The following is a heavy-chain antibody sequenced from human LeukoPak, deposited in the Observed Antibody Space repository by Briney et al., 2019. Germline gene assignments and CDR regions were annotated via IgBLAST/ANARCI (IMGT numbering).Heavy chain of an antibody. CDR1: GYSISSGYY. Sequence: SETLSLTCTVSGYSISSGYYWGWIREPPGKGLEWIGEINHSGSTNYNPSLKSRVTISVDTSKNQFSLKLSSVTAADTAVYYCARRNDYGVYYWGQGTLVTVSS. CDR3: ARRNDYGVYY. D-gene: IGHD4-17*01. J-gene: IGHJ4*02. CDR2: INHSGST. V-gene: IGHV4-38-2*02.